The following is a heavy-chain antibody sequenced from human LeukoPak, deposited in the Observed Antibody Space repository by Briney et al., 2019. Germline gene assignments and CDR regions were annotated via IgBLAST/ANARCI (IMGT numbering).Heavy chain of an antibody. CDR1: GFTFGDYA. CDR2: IRSKAYGGTT. Sequence: GGSLRLSCTASGFTFGDYAVSWVRQAPGKGLEWVGFIRSKAYGGTTEYAASVKGRFTISRDDSKSIAYLQMNSLKTEDTAVYYCTRNLRGYYDSSGYYSCDAFDIWGQGTIVTVSS. CDR3: TRNLRGYYDSSGYYSCDAFDI. J-gene: IGHJ3*02. V-gene: IGHV3-49*04. D-gene: IGHD3-22*01.